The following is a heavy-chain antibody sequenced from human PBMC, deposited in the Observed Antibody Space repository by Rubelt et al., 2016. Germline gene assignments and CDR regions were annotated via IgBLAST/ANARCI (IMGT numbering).Heavy chain of an antibody. J-gene: IGHJ1*01. CDR1: GGSISGYF. CDR3: ARRTSRYCSGGSCYGEYFQH. V-gene: IGHV4-59*01. D-gene: IGHD2-15*01. CDR2: IYYSGST. Sequence: TVSGGSISGYFWSWIRQPPGKGLEWIGYIYYSGSTNYNSSLKSRVTISVDTSQNQFSLKLSSVTAADTAVYYCARRTSRYCSGGSCYGEYFQHWGQGTLVTVSS.